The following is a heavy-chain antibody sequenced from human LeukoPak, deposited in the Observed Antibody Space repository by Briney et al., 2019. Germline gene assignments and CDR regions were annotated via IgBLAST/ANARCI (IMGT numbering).Heavy chain of an antibody. CDR3: TRGRDGYNYQSDY. CDR1: GFTFGDYV. Sequence: GVSLRLSCAASGFTFGDYVMSWVRQAPGKGLEWVGFIRSKPYRGTTEYAASVKGRFHISRDDSKSIAYLQMNSLKTEDTAVYYCTRGRDGYNYQSDYWGQGTLVTVSS. CDR2: IRSKPYRGTT. D-gene: IGHD5-24*01. V-gene: IGHV3-49*04. J-gene: IGHJ4*02.